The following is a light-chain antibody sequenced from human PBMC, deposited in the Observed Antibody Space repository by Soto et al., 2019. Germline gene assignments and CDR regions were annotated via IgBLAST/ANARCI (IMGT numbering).Light chain of an antibody. J-gene: IGLJ2*01. Sequence: QSALTQPASVSGSPGQSITISCTGTSSEVGSYNLVSWYQQHPGKAPKLMIYEGNKRPSGVSNRFSGSKSGNTASLTVSGLQAEDGAEYYCCSDAGSSPWVLVGGGTKLTAL. CDR2: EGN. CDR3: CSDAGSSPWVL. V-gene: IGLV2-23*01. CDR1: SSEVGSYNL.